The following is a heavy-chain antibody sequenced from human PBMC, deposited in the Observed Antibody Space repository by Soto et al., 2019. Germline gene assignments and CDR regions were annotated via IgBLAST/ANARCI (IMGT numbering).Heavy chain of an antibody. V-gene: IGHV4-59*08. CDR3: VRQGVGVLHGLVDV. CDR1: GGSISSYY. CDR2: IYYSGST. Sequence: SETLSLTCTVSGGSISSYYWSWIRQPPGKGLEWIGYIYYSGSTNYNPSLKSRVTISVDTSKNQFSLKLSSVTAADTAVYYCVRQGVGVLHGLVDVWGQGTTVTVSS. D-gene: IGHD3-10*01. J-gene: IGHJ6*02.